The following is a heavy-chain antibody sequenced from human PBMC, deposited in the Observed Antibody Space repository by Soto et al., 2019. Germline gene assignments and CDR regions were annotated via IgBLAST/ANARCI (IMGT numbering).Heavy chain of an antibody. CDR2: IYYSGST. Sequence: SETLSLTCTVSGGSISSGGYYWSWIRQHPWKCLEWIGYIYYSGSTCYNPSLKSRVTISVDTSKKQFSLKLSSVNAADTAGYCCAGAKIGYCSSTGCPANWFDTWGQGTLVTVSA. V-gene: IGHV4-31*03. D-gene: IGHD2-2*01. CDR3: AGAKIGYCSSTGCPANWFDT. J-gene: IGHJ5*02. CDR1: GGSISSGGYY.